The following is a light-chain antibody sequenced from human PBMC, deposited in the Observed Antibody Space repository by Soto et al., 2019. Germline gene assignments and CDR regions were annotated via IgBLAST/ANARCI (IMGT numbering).Light chain of an antibody. CDR2: DAS. J-gene: IGKJ4*01. CDR3: QQSYSTPLT. CDR1: QNINNY. V-gene: IGKV1-39*01. Sequence: DIQMTQSPSSLSASVGDRVTITCQASQNINNYLNWYQQKPGRAPKLLIYDASNLQSEVPSRFSGSGSETDFTLTISSLQPEDFATYYCQQSYSTPLTFGGGTKVDIK.